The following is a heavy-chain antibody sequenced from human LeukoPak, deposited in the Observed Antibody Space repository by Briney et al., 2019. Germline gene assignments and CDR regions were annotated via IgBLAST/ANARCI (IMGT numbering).Heavy chain of an antibody. CDR3: ARGRSVVERRGLDV. V-gene: IGHV4-59*11. Sequence: SETLSLTCTVSGVSINSHYWSWIRQPPGKGLEWIGFIYDSGSANYRSSLESRVTMTLDTSKNQFSLKLNSVTAADTAVYYCARGRSVVERRGLDVWGQGTTVTVSS. CDR2: IYDSGSA. J-gene: IGHJ6*02. CDR1: GVSINSHY. D-gene: IGHD2-2*01.